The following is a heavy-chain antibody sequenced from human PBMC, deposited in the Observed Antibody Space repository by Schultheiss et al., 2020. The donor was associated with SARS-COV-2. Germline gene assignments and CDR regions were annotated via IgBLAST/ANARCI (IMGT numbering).Heavy chain of an antibody. J-gene: IGHJ4*02. CDR2: IYTSGST. V-gene: IGHV4-39*07. D-gene: IGHD5-24*01. CDR3: AKDRGIEMATITLDY. Sequence: SETLSLTCTVSGGSISSSSYYWGWIRQPPGKGLEWIGSIYTSGSTNYNPSLKSRVTMSVDTSKNQFSLKLSSVTAADTAVYYCAKDRGIEMATITLDYWGQGTLVTVSS. CDR1: GGSISSSSYY.